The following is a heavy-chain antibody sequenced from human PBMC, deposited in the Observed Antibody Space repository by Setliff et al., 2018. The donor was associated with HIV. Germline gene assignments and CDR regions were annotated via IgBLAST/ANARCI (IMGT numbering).Heavy chain of an antibody. CDR2: IRSKAYGGTT. J-gene: IGHJ4*02. V-gene: IGHV3-49*04. CDR1: GFTFSGYA. Sequence: PGGSLRLSCAASGFTFSGYAMRWVRQAPGKGLEWVGFIRSKAYGGTTQYAASVKDRFTISRDDSKSIAYLQMNSLKTDDTAVYYCTRRYYDNSGSFRYWGQGTLVTVSS. CDR3: TRRYYDNSGSFRY. D-gene: IGHD3-22*01.